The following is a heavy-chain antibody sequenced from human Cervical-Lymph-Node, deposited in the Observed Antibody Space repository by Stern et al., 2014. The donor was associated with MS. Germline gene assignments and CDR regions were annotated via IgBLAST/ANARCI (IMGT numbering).Heavy chain of an antibody. J-gene: IGHJ5*02. V-gene: IGHV4-30-4*01. CDR2: IYYSGST. Sequence: QLQLQESGPGLGKPSQTLSLTCTVSGGSITRGDYYWSWIRQPPGKGLEWVGDIYYSGSTYYSPSLKSRVTISVDTSKNQFSLKLSSVTAADTAVYYCASANCSSTSCPNWFDPWGQGTLVTVSS. D-gene: IGHD2-2*01. CDR1: GGSITRGDYY. CDR3: ASANCSSTSCPNWFDP.